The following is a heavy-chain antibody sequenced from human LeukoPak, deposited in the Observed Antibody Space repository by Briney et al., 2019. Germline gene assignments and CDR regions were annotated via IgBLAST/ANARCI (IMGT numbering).Heavy chain of an antibody. Sequence: SETLSLTCTVSGGSISSYYWSWIRQPPGKGLEWIGYIYYSGSTNYNPSLKSRVTISVDTSKNQFSLKLSSVTAADTAVYYCASKRGGGARRFDYWGQGTLVTVSS. CDR2: IYYSGST. J-gene: IGHJ4*02. CDR3: ASKRGGGARRFDY. CDR1: GGSISSYY. V-gene: IGHV4-59*12. D-gene: IGHD3-16*01.